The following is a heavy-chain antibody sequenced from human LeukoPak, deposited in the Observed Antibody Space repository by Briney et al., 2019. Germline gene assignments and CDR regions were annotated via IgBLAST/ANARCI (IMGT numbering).Heavy chain of an antibody. Sequence: SETLSLTCTVSNYSISSGYYWGWIRQPPGKGLEWIASVYRSGSTYYKSSLKSRVRISVDTSKNQFSLHLTSVTAADTAVYYCARDFMVRGARAKYWGQGTLVTVSS. V-gene: IGHV4-38-2*02. J-gene: IGHJ4*02. D-gene: IGHD3-10*01. CDR3: ARDFMVRGARAKY. CDR2: VYRSGST. CDR1: NYSISSGYY.